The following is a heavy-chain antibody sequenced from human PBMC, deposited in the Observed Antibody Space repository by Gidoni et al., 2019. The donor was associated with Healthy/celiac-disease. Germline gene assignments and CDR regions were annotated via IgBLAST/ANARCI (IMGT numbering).Heavy chain of an antibody. CDR2: ISGSGGST. CDR1: GFTFSSYA. J-gene: IGHJ4*02. D-gene: IGHD2-15*01. Sequence: EVQLLESGGGLVQPGGSLSLSCAASGFTFSSYAMSWVRQAPGKGLEWVSAISGSGGSTYYADSVKGRFTISRDNSKNTLYLQMNSLRAEDTAVYYCAKVEDIVVVRGVFDYWGQGTLVTVSS. CDR3: AKVEDIVVVRGVFDY. V-gene: IGHV3-23*01.